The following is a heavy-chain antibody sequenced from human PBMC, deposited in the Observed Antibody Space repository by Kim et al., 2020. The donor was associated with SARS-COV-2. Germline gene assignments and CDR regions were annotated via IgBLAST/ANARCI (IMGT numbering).Heavy chain of an antibody. CDR2: IYYSGST. Sequence: SETLSLTCTVSGGSISSYYWSWIRQPPGKGLEWIGYIYYSGSTNYNPSLKSRVTISVDTSKNQFSLKLSSVTAADTAVYYCASYQMVTARVFDYWGQGTLVTVSS. D-gene: IGHD5-18*01. J-gene: IGHJ4*02. CDR3: ASYQMVTARVFDY. CDR1: GGSISSYY. V-gene: IGHV4-59*01.